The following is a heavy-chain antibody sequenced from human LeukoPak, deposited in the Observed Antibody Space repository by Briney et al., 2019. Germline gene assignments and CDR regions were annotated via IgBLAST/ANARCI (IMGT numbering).Heavy chain of an antibody. CDR3: AKLWTIRVQIGDY. D-gene: IGHD5-12*01. CDR1: GFTFSDTW. V-gene: IGHV3-74*01. Sequence: PGGSLRLSCAASGFTFSDTWMHWVRQAPGKGLVWVSRIRSDGSDTRYAESVKGRFTISRDNAKNTLYLQMSSLRAEDTAVYYCAKLWTIRVQIGDYWGQGTLVTVSS. J-gene: IGHJ4*02. CDR2: IRSDGSDT.